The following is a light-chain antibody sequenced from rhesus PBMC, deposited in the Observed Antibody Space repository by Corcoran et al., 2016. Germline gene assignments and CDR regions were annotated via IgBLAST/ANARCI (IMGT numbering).Light chain of an antibody. CDR1: QGISDY. CDR2: YGN. J-gene: IGKJ2*01. Sequence: DIQMSQSPSSLSASVGDRVTITCRASQGISDYLNWYQQKPGQAPKLLIYYGNNLASGVPSRFSGTGSRTDYTLTISSLQPEDLSTYHCQQTDTIPYSFGQVTKVEVK. CDR3: QQTDTIPYS. V-gene: IGKV1-32*02.